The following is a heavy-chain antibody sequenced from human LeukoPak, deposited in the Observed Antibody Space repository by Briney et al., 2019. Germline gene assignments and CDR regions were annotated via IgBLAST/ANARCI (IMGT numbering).Heavy chain of an antibody. CDR1: GFTVSSNS. CDR2: IYSGGNT. D-gene: IGHD4-17*01. Sequence: GGSLRLSCTVSGFTVSSNSMSWVRQAPGKGLEWVSFIYSGGNTHYSDSVKARFTISRDNSKNTLYLQMNSPRADDTAVYYCARRAGEYSHPYDYWGQGTLVTVSS. CDR3: ARRAGEYSHPYDY. V-gene: IGHV3-53*01. J-gene: IGHJ4*02.